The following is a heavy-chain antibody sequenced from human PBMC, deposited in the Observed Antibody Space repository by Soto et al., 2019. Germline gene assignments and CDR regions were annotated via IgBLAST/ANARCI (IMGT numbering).Heavy chain of an antibody. CDR3: ARLERATMAKSYYYGMDV. V-gene: IGHV5-51*01. J-gene: IGHJ6*02. CDR1: GYSFTSYW. D-gene: IGHD1-26*01. Sequence: GESLKISCKGSGYSFTSYWIGWVRQMPGKGLEWMGIIYPGDSDTRYSPSFQGQVTISADKSISTAYLQWSSLKASDTAMYYCARLERATMAKSYYYGMDVWGQGTTVTVSS. CDR2: IYPGDSDT.